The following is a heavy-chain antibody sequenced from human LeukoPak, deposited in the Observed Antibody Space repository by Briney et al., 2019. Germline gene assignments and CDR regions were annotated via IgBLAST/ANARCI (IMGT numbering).Heavy chain of an antibody. V-gene: IGHV4-39*07. D-gene: IGHD3-16*01. Sequence: SETLSLTCSVSGVSISSGSNYWGWIRQPPGKGLEWIGSIYYSGSTYYNPSLKSRVTISVDTSKNQFSLKLSSVTAADTAVYYCARETSQKGAHYMDVWGKGTTITISS. CDR3: ARETSQKGAHYMDV. CDR1: GVSISSGSNY. J-gene: IGHJ6*03. CDR2: IYYSGST.